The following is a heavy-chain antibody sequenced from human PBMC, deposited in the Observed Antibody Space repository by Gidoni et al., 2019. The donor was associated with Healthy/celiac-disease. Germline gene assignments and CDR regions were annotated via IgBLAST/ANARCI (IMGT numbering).Heavy chain of an antibody. CDR2: IYYSGST. Sequence: QLQLQESGPGLVTPSETLSLTCTVSSCSISRTSYYWGCIRQPPGTVLEGSGSIYYSGSTYYNPSIKSRVTISVDTSKNKVSLKLSSVTAAETAVYYCARRGITMIVVVTNDWYVDLCGRGTLVTVSS. J-gene: IGHJ2*01. D-gene: IGHD3-22*01. V-gene: IGHV4-39*01. CDR1: SCSISRTSYY. CDR3: ARRGITMIVVVTNDWYVDL.